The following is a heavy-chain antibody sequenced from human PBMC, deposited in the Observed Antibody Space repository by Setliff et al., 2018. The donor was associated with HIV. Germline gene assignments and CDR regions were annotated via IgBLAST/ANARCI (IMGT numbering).Heavy chain of an antibody. D-gene: IGHD5-18*01. V-gene: IGHV4-39*01. J-gene: IGHJ6*03. Sequence: PSETLSLTCTVSGGSISSSSYYWGCIRQPPGKGLEWIGSIYFTGDSYYDPSLKSRVTTSVDTSNNQFSLILSPVTAADTAVYYCARHNTGYSYGYDYYYYYMDVWGKGTTVTVSS. CDR1: GGSISSSSYY. CDR2: IYFTGDS. CDR3: ARHNTGYSYGYDYYYYYMDV.